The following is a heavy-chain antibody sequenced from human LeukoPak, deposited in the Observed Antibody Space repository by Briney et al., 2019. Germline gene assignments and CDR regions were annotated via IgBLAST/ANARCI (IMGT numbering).Heavy chain of an antibody. CDR1: GFTFSSYS. V-gene: IGHV3-21*01. Sequence: GGSLRLSCAASGFTFSSYSMNWVRQAPGKGLEWVSSISSSSSYIYYADSVKGRFTISRDNAKNSLYLQMNSLRAEDTAVYYCAKDSYNWNYGQFDTWGQGTLVTVSS. CDR2: ISSSSSYI. D-gene: IGHD1-7*01. CDR3: AKDSYNWNYGQFDT. J-gene: IGHJ5*02.